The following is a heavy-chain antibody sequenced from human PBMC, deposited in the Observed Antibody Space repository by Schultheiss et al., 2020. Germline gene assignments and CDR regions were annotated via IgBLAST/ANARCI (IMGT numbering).Heavy chain of an antibody. CDR2: ITSTGHT. CDR1: GFTFRDYS. J-gene: IGHJ4*02. D-gene: IGHD1-26*01. Sequence: GESLKISCAASGFTFRDYSMSWVRQAPGKGLEWVSSITSTGHTYYADSVAGRFTISRDNAKWLVYLQMNSLRAEDTAIYYCAKGELLNWGQGTLVTVSS. CDR3: AKGELLN. V-gene: IGHV3-69-1*01.